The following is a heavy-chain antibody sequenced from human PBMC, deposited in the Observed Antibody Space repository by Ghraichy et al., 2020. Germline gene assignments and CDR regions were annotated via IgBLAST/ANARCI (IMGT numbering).Heavy chain of an antibody. D-gene: IGHD1-26*01. CDR3: ARDRSYPSHVDY. CDR2: IWYDGSNK. V-gene: IGHV3-33*01. J-gene: IGHJ4*02. CDR1: GFTFRNYG. Sequence: GSLRLSCAASGFTFRNYGMHWVRQAPGKGLEWVAFIWYDGSNKYYADSVKGRFTISRDNSKNTLYLQMDSLRAEDTAVYFCARDRSYPSHVDYWGQGTLVTVSS.